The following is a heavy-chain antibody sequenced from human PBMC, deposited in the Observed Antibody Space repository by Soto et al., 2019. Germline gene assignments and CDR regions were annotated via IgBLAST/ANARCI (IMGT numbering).Heavy chain of an antibody. CDR1: GFTFSSYG. CDR2: ISYDGSNT. J-gene: IGHJ4*02. D-gene: IGHD3-22*01. V-gene: IGHV3-30*18. Sequence: QVQLVESGGGVVQPGRSLRLSCAASGFTFSSYGMHWVRQAPGKGLEWVAVISYDGSNTYYADSVKGRFTISRDNSKNTLYLQMNSLRAEGTAVYYCAKARAYYYDSSALGDYWGQGTLVTVSS. CDR3: AKARAYYYDSSALGDY.